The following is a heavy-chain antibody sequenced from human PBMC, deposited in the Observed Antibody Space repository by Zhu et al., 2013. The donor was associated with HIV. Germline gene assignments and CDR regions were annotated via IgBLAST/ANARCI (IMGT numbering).Heavy chain of an antibody. J-gene: IGHJ6*02. V-gene: IGHV1-69*01. D-gene: IGHD6-19*01. CDR2: IIPIFGTA. CDR1: GGTFSSYA. CDR3: ARDVYSSGQGYYYYGMDV. Sequence: QVQLVQSGAEVKKPGSSVKVSCKASGGTFSSYAISWVRQAPGQGLEWMGGIIPIFGTANYAQKFQGRVTITADESTSTAYMELSSLRSEDTAVYYCARDVYSSGQGYYYYGMDVWGQGTTVTVSS.